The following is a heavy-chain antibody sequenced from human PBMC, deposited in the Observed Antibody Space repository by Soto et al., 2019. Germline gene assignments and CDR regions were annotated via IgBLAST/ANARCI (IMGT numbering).Heavy chain of an antibody. D-gene: IGHD6-13*01. Sequence: EVQLLESGGGLVQPGGSLRLSCAASGFTFSSYAMSWVRQAPGKGLEWVSAISGSGGSTYYADSVKGRFTISRDNSKNTLYLQMNSLRAEDMAVYYCAKVDSRGAQLVKDPDYWGQGTLVTVSS. CDR1: GFTFSSYA. CDR2: ISGSGGST. V-gene: IGHV3-23*01. J-gene: IGHJ4*02. CDR3: AKVDSRGAQLVKDPDY.